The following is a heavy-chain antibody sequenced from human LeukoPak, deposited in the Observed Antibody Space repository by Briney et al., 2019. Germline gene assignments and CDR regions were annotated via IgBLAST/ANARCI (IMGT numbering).Heavy chain of an antibody. CDR2: ISGSGSST. D-gene: IGHD6-19*01. CDR1: GFTFSTYA. Sequence: GGSLRLSCAASGFTFSTYAMSWVRQAPGKGLEWVSAISGSGSSTYYADSVKGRFTISRDNAKNTLYLQMNSLRAEDTAVYYCARGWEGYFDYWGQGTLVTVSS. V-gene: IGHV3-23*01. J-gene: IGHJ4*02. CDR3: ARGWEGYFDY.